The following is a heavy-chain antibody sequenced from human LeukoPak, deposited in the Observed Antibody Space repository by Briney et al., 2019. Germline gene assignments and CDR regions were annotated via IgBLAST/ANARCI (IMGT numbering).Heavy chain of an antibody. CDR1: GYSFTSYW. J-gene: IGHJ3*02. CDR3: ARSVKYYDFWSGYYDAFDI. Sequence: GESLKISCKGSGYSFTSYWIGWGRQMPGKGLEWMGIIYPGESDTRYSPSFQGQVTISADKSLSTAYLQWSSLKASDTAMYYCARSVKYYDFWSGYYDAFDIWGQGTMVTVSS. V-gene: IGHV5-51*01. CDR2: IYPGESDT. D-gene: IGHD3-3*01.